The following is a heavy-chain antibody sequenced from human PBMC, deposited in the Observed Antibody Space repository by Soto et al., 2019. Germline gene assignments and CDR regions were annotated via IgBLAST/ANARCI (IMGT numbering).Heavy chain of an antibody. CDR3: AGTGGISS. J-gene: IGHJ4*02. V-gene: IGHV1-2*02. CDR1: GYTFTDYY. Sequence: QVQLVQSGPEVKKPGASVKVSCKASGYTFTDYYMQWVRQAPGQGLEWMGWINPNSGGTNSAPKFQGRVSMTRDTSISTAYLEPSSLRSDDTAVYYCAGTGGISSWGQGTLVIVSS. D-gene: IGHD1-26*01. CDR2: INPNSGGT.